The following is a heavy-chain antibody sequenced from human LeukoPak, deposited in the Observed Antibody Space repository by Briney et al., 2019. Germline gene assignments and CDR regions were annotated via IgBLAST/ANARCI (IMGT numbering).Heavy chain of an antibody. Sequence: ASVKVSCKASGYTFTSYDINWVRQATGQGLEWMGWMNPNSSNTGYAQKFQGRVTMTRNTSISTAYMELSSLRSEDTAVYYCARQHIAAADYYYGMDVWGQGTTVTVSS. CDR2: MNPNSSNT. CDR1: GYTFTSYD. V-gene: IGHV1-8*01. CDR3: ARQHIAAADYYYGMDV. J-gene: IGHJ6*02. D-gene: IGHD6-13*01.